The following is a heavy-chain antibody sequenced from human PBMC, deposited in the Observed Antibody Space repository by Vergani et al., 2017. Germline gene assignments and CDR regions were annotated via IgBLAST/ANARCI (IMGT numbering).Heavy chain of an antibody. Sequence: QVQLQESGPGLVKPSQTLSPTCTVSGGSISSGGYYWSWIRQPPGKGLEWIGYIYYSGSTYYNPSLKTRVTISVDTSKNQFSLKLSSVTAAGTAVYYCARDLLLWFGVPASRFDPWGQGTLVTVSS. V-gene: IGHV4-31*03. D-gene: IGHD3-10*01. CDR3: ARDLLLWFGVPASRFDP. CDR1: GGSISSGGYY. CDR2: IYYSGST. J-gene: IGHJ5*02.